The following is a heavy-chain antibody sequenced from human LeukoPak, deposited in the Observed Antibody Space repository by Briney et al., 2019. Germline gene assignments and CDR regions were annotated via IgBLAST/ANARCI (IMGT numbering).Heavy chain of an antibody. J-gene: IGHJ4*02. D-gene: IGHD3-10*01. Sequence: SETLSLTCTVSGGSISSYYWSWIRQPPGKGLEWIGYIYYSGSTNYNPSLKSRVTISVDTSKNQFSLKLSSVTAADTAVYYCARARYYYGSGKYYFDYWGQGTLVTVSS. V-gene: IGHV4-59*01. CDR3: ARARYYYGSGKYYFDY. CDR2: IYYSGST. CDR1: GGSISSYY.